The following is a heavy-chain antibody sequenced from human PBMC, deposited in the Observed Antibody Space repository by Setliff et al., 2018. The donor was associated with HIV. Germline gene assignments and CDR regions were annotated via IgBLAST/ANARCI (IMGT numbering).Heavy chain of an antibody. CDR2: IYTSGST. D-gene: IGHD3-22*01. CDR3: ARGLSFYDPGGFDY. J-gene: IGHJ4*02. V-gene: IGHV4-4*09. CDR1: GGSISSYY. Sequence: PSETLSLTCTVSGGSISSYYWGWIRQPPGKGLEWIGYIYTSGSTNYNPSLKSRVTISVDTSKNQFSLKLSSVTAEDTAVYYCARGLSFYDPGGFDYWGQGTLVTVSS.